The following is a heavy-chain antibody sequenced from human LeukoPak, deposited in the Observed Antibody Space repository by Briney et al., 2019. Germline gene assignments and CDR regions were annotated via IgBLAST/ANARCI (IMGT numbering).Heavy chain of an antibody. D-gene: IGHD3-22*01. CDR2: IYYSGST. J-gene: IGHJ4*02. CDR3: ARGAYYYDSSGPFDY. Sequence: SETLSLTCTVSGGSISSYYWSWIRQPPGKGLEWNGYIYYSGSTNYNPSLKSRVTISVDTSKNQFSLKLSSVTAADTAVYYCARGAYYYDSSGPFDYWGQGTLVTVSS. CDR1: GGSISSYY. V-gene: IGHV4-59*01.